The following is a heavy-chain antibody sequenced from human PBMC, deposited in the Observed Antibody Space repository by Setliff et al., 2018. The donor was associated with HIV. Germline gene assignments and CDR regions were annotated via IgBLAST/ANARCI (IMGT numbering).Heavy chain of an antibody. Sequence: SETLSLTCTVSGGSISSGDYYWSWIRQPPGKGLEWTGYIYYSGSTYYNPSLKSRVTISVDTSKNQFSLKLSSVTAADTAVYFCARGDEGDGYFDLWGQGSLVTVSS. CDR2: IYYSGST. J-gene: IGHJ4*02. CDR3: ARGDEGDGYFDL. D-gene: IGHD1-26*01. CDR1: GGSISSGDYY. V-gene: IGHV4-30-4*08.